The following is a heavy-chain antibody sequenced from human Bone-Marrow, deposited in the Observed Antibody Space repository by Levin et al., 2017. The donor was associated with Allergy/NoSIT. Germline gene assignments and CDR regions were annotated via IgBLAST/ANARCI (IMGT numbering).Heavy chain of an antibody. J-gene: IGHJ6*03. CDR3: ASPQQYCTTTSCAIHYYYMDV. Sequence: ASVKVSCKASGGSFRSYAISWVRQAPGQGLEWMGGIIPMFGPGNYAQRFQGRLTITADASTTTAYMELSSLGPEDTAVYYCASPQQYCTTTSCAIHYYYMDVWGGGTTVTVSS. D-gene: IGHD2-2*01. CDR1: GGSFRSYA. CDR2: IIPMFGPG. V-gene: IGHV1-69*13.